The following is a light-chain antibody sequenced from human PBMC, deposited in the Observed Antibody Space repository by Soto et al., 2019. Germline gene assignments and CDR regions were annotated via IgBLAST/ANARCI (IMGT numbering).Light chain of an antibody. Sequence: QAVLTQPASVSGSPGQSTTISCTGTSSDVGGYNYVSWYQQHPGKAPKLMIYEVSNRPSGVSNRFSGYKSGNTASLTISGVQAEDEGDYYCSSYTSSSPYVFGTGTKVTVL. CDR1: SSDVGGYNY. CDR3: SSYTSSSPYV. CDR2: EVS. J-gene: IGLJ1*01. V-gene: IGLV2-14*01.